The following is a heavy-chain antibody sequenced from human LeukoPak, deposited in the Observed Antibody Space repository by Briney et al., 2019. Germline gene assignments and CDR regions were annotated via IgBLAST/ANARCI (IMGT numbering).Heavy chain of an antibody. CDR2: INPNSGGR. J-gene: IGHJ4*02. D-gene: IGHD5-12*01. CDR3: ARAYSGYEAFDY. V-gene: IGHV1-2*02. CDR1: GYTFTGYY. Sequence: GASVKVSCKASGYTFTGYYIHWVRQAPEQGLEWMGWINPNSGGRNYAQKFQGRVTMTRDTSTTYMELSRLTSDDTAVYYCARAYSGYEAFDYWGQGTLVTVSS.